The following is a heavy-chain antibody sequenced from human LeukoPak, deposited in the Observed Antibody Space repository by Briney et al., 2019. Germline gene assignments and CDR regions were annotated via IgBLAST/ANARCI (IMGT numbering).Heavy chain of an antibody. Sequence: PSETLSLTCNVSGGSISNSTDYWGWIRQPPGKGLEWISTFFYSGSTYYNPSLKSRVTISLDTSKNQFSLKLSSVSAADTAVYYCARDLAARSYWGQGTLVTVSS. CDR1: GGSISNSTDY. D-gene: IGHD6-6*01. CDR3: ARDLAARSY. J-gene: IGHJ4*02. CDR2: FFYSGST. V-gene: IGHV4-39*07.